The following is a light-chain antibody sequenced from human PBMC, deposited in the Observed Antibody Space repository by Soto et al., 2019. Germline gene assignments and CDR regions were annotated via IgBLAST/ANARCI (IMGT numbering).Light chain of an antibody. J-gene: IGKJ2*01. V-gene: IGKV3-15*01. CDR1: ETVSSN. CDR3: QQYNNWPYT. CDR2: RTS. Sequence: EIVMTQSPATLSVSPGERATLSCRASETVSSNLAWYQQKPGRAPRLLIYRTSTRATAIPARFSGSESGTEFPLTISSLQSEDFAVYYCQQYNNWPYTFGQGTKLEIK.